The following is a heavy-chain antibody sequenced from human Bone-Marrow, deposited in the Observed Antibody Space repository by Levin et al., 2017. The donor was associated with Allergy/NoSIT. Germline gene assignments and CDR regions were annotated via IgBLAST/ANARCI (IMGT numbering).Heavy chain of an antibody. CDR3: TTVSRWLRGYYYYYYGMDV. Sequence: PGGSLRLSCAASGFTFSNAWMSWVRQAPGKGLEWVGRIKSKTDGGTTDYAAPVKGRFTISRDDSKNTLYLQMNSLKTEDTAVYYCTTVSRWLRGYYYYYYGMDVWGQGTTVTVSS. J-gene: IGHJ6*02. V-gene: IGHV3-15*01. CDR2: IKSKTDGGTT. D-gene: IGHD3-22*01. CDR1: GFTFSNAW.